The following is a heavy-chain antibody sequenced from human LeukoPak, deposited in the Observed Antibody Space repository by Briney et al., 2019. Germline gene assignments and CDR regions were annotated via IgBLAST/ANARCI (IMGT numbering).Heavy chain of an antibody. D-gene: IGHD1-1*01. CDR3: ARLAGLRLGYTYYYYYGMDV. CDR1: GGSISSYY. V-gene: IGHV4-59*08. CDR2: IYYSGST. Sequence: SETLSLTCTVSGGSISSYYWSWIRQPPGTGLEWIGYIYYSGSTNYNPSLKSRVTISVDTSKNQFSLKLSSVTAADTAVYYCARLAGLRLGYTYYYYYGMDVWGQGTTVTVSS. J-gene: IGHJ6*02.